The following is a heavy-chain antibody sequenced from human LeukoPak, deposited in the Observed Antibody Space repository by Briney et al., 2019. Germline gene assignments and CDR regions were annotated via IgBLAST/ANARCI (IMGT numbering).Heavy chain of an antibody. CDR3: AKRDGGSCYSQ. D-gene: IGHD2-15*01. V-gene: IGHV3-74*01. CDR2: INSDGSST. Sequence: GGSLRLSCAASGFTFNSNWMYWVRQAPGKGLVWVSRINSDGSSTSYADSVKGRFTITRDNDKNTLHLQMNSLRAEDTAVYYCAKRDGGSCYSQWGQGTLVTVSS. J-gene: IGHJ4*02. CDR1: GFTFNSNW.